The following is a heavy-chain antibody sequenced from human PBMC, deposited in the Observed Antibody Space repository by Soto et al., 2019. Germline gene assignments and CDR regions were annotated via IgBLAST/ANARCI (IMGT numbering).Heavy chain of an antibody. D-gene: IGHD1-1*01. J-gene: IGHJ4*02. CDR2: INPNSGDT. V-gene: IGHV1-2*02. CDR3: AREPATAKPEGVDF. Sequence: GASVKVSCKASGYTFSDYYIHWVRQAPGQGLEWMGWINPNSGDTKYATKFQGGVTMTRDTSITTAYMELSRLRSGDTAVYYCAREPATAKPEGVDFWGQGTLVTVSS. CDR1: GYTFSDYY.